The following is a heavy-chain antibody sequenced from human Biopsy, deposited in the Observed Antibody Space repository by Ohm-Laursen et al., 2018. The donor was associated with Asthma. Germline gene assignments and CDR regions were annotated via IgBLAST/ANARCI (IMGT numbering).Heavy chain of an antibody. Sequence: VTLSLTCIVSGDAMSTSGSYWGWIRQSPGKGLEWIGSIYYSGRTYYNPSLESRVTISADTSKNHFSLKVTSVTAADTAVYYCARAISSSSYWYFDLWGRGDLVTVSS. D-gene: IGHD6-6*01. CDR3: ARAISSSSYWYFDL. J-gene: IGHJ2*01. V-gene: IGHV4-39*02. CDR2: IYYSGRT. CDR1: GDAMSTSGSY.